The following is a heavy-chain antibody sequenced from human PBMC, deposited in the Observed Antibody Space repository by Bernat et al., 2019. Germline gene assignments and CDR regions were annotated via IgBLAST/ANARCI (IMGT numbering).Heavy chain of an antibody. CDR1: GFTFSSYG. J-gene: IGHJ4*02. D-gene: IGHD3-16*02. CDR2: IWYDGSNK. V-gene: IGHV3-33*01. Sequence: QVQLVESGGGVVQPGRSLRLSCAASGFTFSSYGMHWVRQAPGKGLEWVAVIWYDGSNKYYADSVKGRFTISRDNSKNTLYLKMNSLRAEDKDVYYCERDLGLSDQNYDYVWGSYRYEAIDYWGQGTLVTVSS. CDR3: ERDLGLSDQNYDYVWGSYRYEAIDY.